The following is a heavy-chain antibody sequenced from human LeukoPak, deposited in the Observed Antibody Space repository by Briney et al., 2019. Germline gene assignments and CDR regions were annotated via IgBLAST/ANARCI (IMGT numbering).Heavy chain of an antibody. J-gene: IGHJ6*02. Sequence: GGSLRLSCAASGFTFSSYALHWVRQAPGKGLEWVAVISSDGINKYYAGSVQGRFSISRDNSKNTLYLQMNSLRPEDTAVYYCAKDSSITNYYYGQDVWGQGSTVTVCS. CDR3: AKDSSITNYYYGQDV. D-gene: IGHD6-13*01. V-gene: IGHV3-30-3*01. CDR1: GFTFSSYA. CDR2: ISSDGINK.